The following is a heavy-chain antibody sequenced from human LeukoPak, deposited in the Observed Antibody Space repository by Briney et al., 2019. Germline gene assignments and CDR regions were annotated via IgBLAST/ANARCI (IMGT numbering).Heavy chain of an antibody. Sequence: PGRSLRLSCAASGFTFSSYAMHWVRQAPGKGLEWVAVISYDGSNKYHADSVKGRFTISRDNSKNTLYLQMNSLRAEDTAVYYCARGQSIYYENPYYFDYWGQGTLVTVSS. J-gene: IGHJ4*02. V-gene: IGHV3-30*04. CDR2: ISYDGSNK. CDR1: GFTFSSYA. D-gene: IGHD3-22*01. CDR3: ARGQSIYYENPYYFDY.